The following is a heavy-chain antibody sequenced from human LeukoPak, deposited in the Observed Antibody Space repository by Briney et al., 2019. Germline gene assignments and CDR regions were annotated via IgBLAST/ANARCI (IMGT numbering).Heavy chain of an antibody. Sequence: GGSLRLSCAASGFTFSSYSMNWVRQAPGKGLEWVSSISSSSSYIYYADSVKGRFTISRDNAKNSLYLQMNSLRAEDTAVYYCARDPRYYYGSSGYYYPYYFDYWGQGTLVTVSS. V-gene: IGHV3-21*01. CDR3: ARDPRYYYGSSGYYYPYYFDY. D-gene: IGHD3-22*01. J-gene: IGHJ4*02. CDR1: GFTFSSYS. CDR2: ISSSSSYI.